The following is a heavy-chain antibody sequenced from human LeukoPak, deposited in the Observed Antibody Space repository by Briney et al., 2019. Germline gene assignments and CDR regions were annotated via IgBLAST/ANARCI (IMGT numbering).Heavy chain of an antibody. CDR2: IYSSGTT. CDR1: GDSISYFY. J-gene: IGHJ5*02. CDR3: SRAVAGSVGWFDP. V-gene: IGHV4-4*07. D-gene: IGHD6-19*01. Sequence: SETLSLTCSVSGDSISYFYWSWIRQAPGKGLEWIGRIYSSGTTNYNPSLKSRVTISVDTSKNQFSLKLSSVTAADTAVYLCSRAVAGSVGWFDPWGQGTPVTVSS.